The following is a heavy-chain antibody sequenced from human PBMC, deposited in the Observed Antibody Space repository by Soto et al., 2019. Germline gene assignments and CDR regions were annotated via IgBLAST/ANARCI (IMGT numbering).Heavy chain of an antibody. Sequence: SETLSLTCTVSGGSISSSSYYWGWIRQPPGKGLEWIGSIYYSGSTYYNPSLKSRVTISVDTSKNQFSLKLSSVTAADTAVYYCAGYCSSTSCYVVGFDPWGQGTLVTVSS. CDR2: IYYSGST. CDR3: AGYCSSTSCYVVGFDP. D-gene: IGHD2-2*01. CDR1: GGSISSSSYY. V-gene: IGHV4-39*01. J-gene: IGHJ5*02.